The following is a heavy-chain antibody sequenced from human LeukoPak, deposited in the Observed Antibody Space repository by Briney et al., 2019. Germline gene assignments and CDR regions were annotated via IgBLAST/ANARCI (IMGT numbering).Heavy chain of an antibody. CDR3: ARDGFPARARQQWLDY. D-gene: IGHD6-19*01. V-gene: IGHV3-33*01. J-gene: IGHJ4*02. CDR1: GFTFSSYG. Sequence: GGSLRLSCAASGFTFSSYGMHWVRQAPGKGPEWVAVIWYDGSNKYYADSVKGRFTISRDNSKNTLYLQMNSLRAEDTAVYYCARDGFPARARQQWLDYWGQGTLVTVSS. CDR2: IWYDGSNK.